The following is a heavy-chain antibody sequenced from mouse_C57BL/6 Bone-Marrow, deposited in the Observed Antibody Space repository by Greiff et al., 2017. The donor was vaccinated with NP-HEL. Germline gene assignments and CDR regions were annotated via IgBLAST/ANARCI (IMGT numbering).Heavy chain of an antibody. CDR1: GYSFTGYY. V-gene: IGHV1-42*01. CDR3: AVNWAGAY. CDR2: INPSTGGT. D-gene: IGHD4-1*02. J-gene: IGHJ3*01. Sequence: VQLQQSGPELVKPGASVKISCKASGYSFTGYYMNWVKQSPEKSLEWIGEINPSTGGTTYNQKFKAKATLTVDKSSSTAYMQLKSLTSEDSAVYYCAVNWAGAYWGQGTLVTVSA.